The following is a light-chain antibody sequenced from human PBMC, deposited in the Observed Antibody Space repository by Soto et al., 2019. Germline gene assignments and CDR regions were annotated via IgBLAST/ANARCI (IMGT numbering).Light chain of an antibody. J-gene: IGLJ3*02. CDR1: RSDVGSYNS. V-gene: IGLV2-23*02. CDR2: EVS. Sequence: QSALTQPASVYGSLGQSITISCTGTRSDVGSYNSVAWYQQYPGKAPRVMIFEVSKRPSEISNRFSGSKSGNTASLTISGLQAEDEADYFCFSYAGSSTWVFGGGTKITVL. CDR3: FSYAGSSTWV.